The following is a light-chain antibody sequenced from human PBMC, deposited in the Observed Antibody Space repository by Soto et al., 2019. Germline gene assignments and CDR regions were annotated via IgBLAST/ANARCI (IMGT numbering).Light chain of an antibody. V-gene: IGKV4-1*01. J-gene: IGKJ1*01. Sequence: DFVVTQSPKSLAVTLGGRATINCKSSQSLLYTSNNKNYLAWYQQKPGQPPKLIIYWASTRESGVPDRFTGSGSGTDFTLTISNRQAEDAAVYYCQQYYTTPRTFGQGTKVEI. CDR1: QSLLYTSNNKNY. CDR2: WAS. CDR3: QQYYTTPRT.